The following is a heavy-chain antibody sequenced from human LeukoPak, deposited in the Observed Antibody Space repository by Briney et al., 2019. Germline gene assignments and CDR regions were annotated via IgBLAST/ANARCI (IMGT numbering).Heavy chain of an antibody. J-gene: IGHJ6*03. Sequence: AGGSLRLSCAASVFTFSSCWMSWVRQAPGKGLEWVAHIQFDGSNEQCAQSVKGRFRISRDSSKNILYLQMNSLRAEDTAVYYCAKDRCSNGIRCYYYYMDVWGKGTTVTISS. V-gene: IGHV3-30*02. CDR2: IQFDGSNE. CDR1: VFTFSSCW. CDR3: AKDRCSNGIRCYYYYMDV. D-gene: IGHD2-8*01.